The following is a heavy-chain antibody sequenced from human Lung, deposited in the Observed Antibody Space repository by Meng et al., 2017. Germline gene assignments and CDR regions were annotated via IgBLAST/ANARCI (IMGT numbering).Heavy chain of an antibody. CDR2: ITGDGSST. D-gene: IGHD4-17*01. J-gene: IGHJ4*02. Sequence: EVPLVEVGVGVVQPGGSLRLSCAASGFTFSTHWMHWVRQAPGKGLEWVSRITGDGSSTIYADSVQGRFTMSRDNAKNTLSLQMNSLRAEDTAVYYCARGGVTTDDWGQGTLVTVSS. V-gene: IGHV3-74*01. CDR1: GFTFSTHW. CDR3: ARGGVTTDD.